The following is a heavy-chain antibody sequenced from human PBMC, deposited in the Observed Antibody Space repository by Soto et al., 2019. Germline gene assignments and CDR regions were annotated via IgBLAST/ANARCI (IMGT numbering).Heavy chain of an antibody. CDR1: GFTFTNYN. V-gene: IGHV3-21*01. CDR2: ISASSTYK. D-gene: IGHD2-15*01. Sequence: EVQLVESGGGLVKPGGSLRLSCAASGFTFTNYNINWVRRAPGKGLEWVSSISASSTYKYYADSVKARFTISRDNGENSLYLQMSSLRAEDTAVYYCARSSWGWSGGTCYPVYMDVWGKGTTVTVSS. J-gene: IGHJ6*03. CDR3: ARSSWGWSGGTCYPVYMDV.